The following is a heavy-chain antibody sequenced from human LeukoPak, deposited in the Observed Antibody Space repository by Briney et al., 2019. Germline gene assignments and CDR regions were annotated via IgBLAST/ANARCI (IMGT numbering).Heavy chain of an antibody. CDR3: ARGSVGGELAY. Sequence: GGSLRLSCAASGFTFSSYWMHWVRQVPGKGLVWVSRINTDGSVTTYADSVKGRFTISRENAKNSLYLQMNSLRAGDTAVYYCARGSVGGELAYWGQGTLVTVSS. CDR2: INTDGSVT. V-gene: IGHV3-74*01. D-gene: IGHD3-16*01. CDR1: GFTFSSYW. J-gene: IGHJ4*02.